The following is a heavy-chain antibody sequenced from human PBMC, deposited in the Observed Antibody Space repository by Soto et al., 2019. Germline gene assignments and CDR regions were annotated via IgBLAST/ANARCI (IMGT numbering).Heavy chain of an antibody. V-gene: IGHV1-18*01. CDR1: GYTLTELS. CDR3: ARTVRDSYGSIYYDY. Sequence: GASVKVSCKVSGYTLTELSMHWVRQAPGQGLEWMGWISAYNGNTNYAQKLQGRVTMTTDTSTSTAYMELRSLRSDDTAVYYCARTVRDSYGSIYYDYWGQGTLVTVSS. CDR2: ISAYNGNT. J-gene: IGHJ4*02. D-gene: IGHD5-18*01.